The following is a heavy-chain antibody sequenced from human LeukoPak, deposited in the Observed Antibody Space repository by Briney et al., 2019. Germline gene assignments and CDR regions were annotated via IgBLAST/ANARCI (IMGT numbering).Heavy chain of an antibody. CDR1: GYTFTSYG. J-gene: IGHJ4*02. V-gene: IGHV1-69*05. CDR3: ARQHYDSSGYYLYG. Sequence: SVKVSCKASGYTFTSYGISWVRQAPGQGLEWMGRIIPIFGTANYAQKFQGRVTITTDESTSTAYMELSSLRSEDTAVYYCARQHYDSSGYYLYGWGQGTLVTVSS. CDR2: IIPIFGTA. D-gene: IGHD3-22*01.